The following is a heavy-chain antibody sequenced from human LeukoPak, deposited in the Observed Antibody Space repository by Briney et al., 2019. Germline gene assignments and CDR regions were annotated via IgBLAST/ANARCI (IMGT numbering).Heavy chain of an antibody. CDR1: GYTFTGYY. Sequence: ASVKVSCKASGYTFTGYYMHWVRQAPGQGLEWMGWINPNSGGTNYAQKFQGRVTMTRDTSISTAYMEPSRLRSDDTAVYYCARVANGDYAVYCFDYWGQGTLVTVSS. V-gene: IGHV1-2*02. CDR3: ARVANGDYAVYCFDY. J-gene: IGHJ4*02. CDR2: INPNSGGT. D-gene: IGHD4-17*01.